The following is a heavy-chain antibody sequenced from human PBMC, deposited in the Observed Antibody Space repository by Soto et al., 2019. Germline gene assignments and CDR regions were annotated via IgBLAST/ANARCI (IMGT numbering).Heavy chain of an antibody. J-gene: IGHJ3*02. V-gene: IGHV3-21*01. D-gene: IGHD2-2*01. CDR1: GFTFSRYY. CDR3: ARDGGLSSTNVKAFDI. CDR2: ISTTSTYT. Sequence: EFQLVESGGGLVEPGESLRLSCAASGFTFSRYYMNWVRQAPGKGLEWVSSISTTSTYTHYADSLKGRFTISRDNAKKLLYLQMDSLRAEDTAVYDCARDGGLSSTNVKAFDIWGQGTKVTVSS.